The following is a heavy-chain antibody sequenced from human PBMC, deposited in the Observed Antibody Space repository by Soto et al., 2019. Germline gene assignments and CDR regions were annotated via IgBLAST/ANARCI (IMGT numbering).Heavy chain of an antibody. D-gene: IGHD6-19*01. Sequence: EVQLLESGGGLVQPGGSLRLSCAASEFTFSSSTMSWVRQAPGKGLGWVSSMSGLAGTTYYADSVKGRFTISRDNSENTLYLQMNSLRAEDTAVYYCVKEVRAVAPRGYWGQGALVTVAS. CDR3: VKEVRAVAPRGY. V-gene: IGHV3-23*01. CDR1: EFTFSSST. CDR2: MSGLAGTT. J-gene: IGHJ4*02.